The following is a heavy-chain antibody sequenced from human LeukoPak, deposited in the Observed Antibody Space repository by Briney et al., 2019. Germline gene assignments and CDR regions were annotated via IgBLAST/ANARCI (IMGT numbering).Heavy chain of an antibody. V-gene: IGHV1-2*02. J-gene: IGHJ4*02. CDR3: ARDRIAAAVLDY. CDR2: ISPNSGDT. Sequence: ASVKLSCKASGYTFTGYYMHWVRQAPGQGLEWMGWISPNSGDTDIAQKFQGRVTMTTDTSTNTAHMELRSLTSDDTAVYFCARDRIAAAVLDYWGQGTLVTVSS. CDR1: GYTFTGYY. D-gene: IGHD6-13*01.